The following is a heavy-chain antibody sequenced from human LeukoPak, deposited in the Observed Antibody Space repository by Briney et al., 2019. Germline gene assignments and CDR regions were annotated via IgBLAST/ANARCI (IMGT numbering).Heavy chain of an antibody. CDR3: ARDLFEGGRARAFDY. CDR1: GFTFSTYE. CDR2: IGTSGNVI. Sequence: GGSLRLSCVASGFTFSTYEMNWVRQAPGKGLEWVSYIGTSGNVIYYADSVKGRFTISRDNAKNSLYLQMNSLRAEDTAVYYCARDLFEGGRARAFDYWGQGTLVTVSS. V-gene: IGHV3-48*03. J-gene: IGHJ4*02. D-gene: IGHD1-26*01.